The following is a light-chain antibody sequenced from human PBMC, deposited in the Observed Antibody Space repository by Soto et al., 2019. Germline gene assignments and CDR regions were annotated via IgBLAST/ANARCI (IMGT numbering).Light chain of an antibody. J-gene: IGKJ1*01. CDR2: AAS. CDR3: QQSYSTPRT. V-gene: IGKV1-39*01. CDR1: QTIINY. Sequence: DIQMTQSPSSLSASVADRVTITCRASQTIINYLNWYQQKPGKAPKLLIYAASTLQSGVPSRFSGSGCGTDFTLSIGSLQPEDFATYYCQQSYSTPRTFGQGTKVDIK.